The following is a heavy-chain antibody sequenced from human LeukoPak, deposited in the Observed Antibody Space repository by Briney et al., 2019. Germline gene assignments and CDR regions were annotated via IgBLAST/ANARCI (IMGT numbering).Heavy chain of an antibody. D-gene: IGHD6-19*01. CDR2: ISGSGGST. CDR1: GFTFSNYA. Sequence: GGSLRLSCAASGFTFSNYAMTWVRQAPGKGLEWVSAISGSGGSTYYADSVKGRFTISRENSKNTLYLQMNSLRAGDTAVYYCAKLYRAVTGMFFDYWGQGTLVTVSS. V-gene: IGHV3-23*01. CDR3: AKLYRAVTGMFFDY. J-gene: IGHJ4*02.